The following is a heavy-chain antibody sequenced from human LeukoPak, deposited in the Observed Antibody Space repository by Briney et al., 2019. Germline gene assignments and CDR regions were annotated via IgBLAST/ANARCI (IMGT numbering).Heavy chain of an antibody. CDR2: IYYSGST. Sequence: PSETLSLTCTVSGGSISSYYWSWIRQPPGKGLEWIGYIYYSGSTNYNPSLKSRVTISVDTSKNQFSLKLSPVTAADTAVYYCARAPYSSGWYGFDPWGQGTLVTVSS. CDR1: GGSISSYY. V-gene: IGHV4-59*01. D-gene: IGHD6-19*01. CDR3: ARAPYSSGWYGFDP. J-gene: IGHJ5*02.